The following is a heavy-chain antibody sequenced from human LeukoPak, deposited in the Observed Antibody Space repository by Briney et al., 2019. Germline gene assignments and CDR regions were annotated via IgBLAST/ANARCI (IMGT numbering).Heavy chain of an antibody. J-gene: IGHJ4*02. CDR2: FDPEDGEP. CDR3: ATDSLKSDYYDSSGYPAFGY. CDR1: GYTLTELS. D-gene: IGHD3-22*01. V-gene: IGHV1-24*01. Sequence: GASVKVSCKVSGYTLTELSMHWVRQAPGQGLEWMGGFDPEDGEPIYAQKFQGRVTITEDTSTDTAYMELSSLRSEDTAVYYCATDSLKSDYYDSSGYPAFGYWGQGTLVTVSS.